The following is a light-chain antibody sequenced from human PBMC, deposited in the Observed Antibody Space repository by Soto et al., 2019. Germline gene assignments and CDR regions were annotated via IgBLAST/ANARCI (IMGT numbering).Light chain of an antibody. CDR1: QSISSW. V-gene: IGKV1-5*01. CDR3: QQYNSYSRT. Sequence: DIQMTQSPSTLSASVGDRVTITCRASQSISSWLAWYQQKPGKAPNLLIYDASSLESGVPSRFSGSGSGTEFTLTISSLQPDDFATYYRQQYNSYSRTFGQGTKVDIK. CDR2: DAS. J-gene: IGKJ1*01.